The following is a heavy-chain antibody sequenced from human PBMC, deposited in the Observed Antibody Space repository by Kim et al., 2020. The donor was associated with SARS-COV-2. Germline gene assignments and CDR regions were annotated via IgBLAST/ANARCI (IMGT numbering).Heavy chain of an antibody. CDR1: GGSISSYY. J-gene: IGHJ4*02. V-gene: IGHV4-59*08. CDR3: ARYSSSWYYFDY. D-gene: IGHD6-13*01. CDR2: IYYSGST. Sequence: SETLSLTCTVSGGSISSYYWSWIRQPPGKGLEWIGYIYYSGSTNYNPSLKSRVTISVDTSKNQFSLKLSSVTAADTAVYYCARYSSSWYYFDYWGQGTLVTVSS.